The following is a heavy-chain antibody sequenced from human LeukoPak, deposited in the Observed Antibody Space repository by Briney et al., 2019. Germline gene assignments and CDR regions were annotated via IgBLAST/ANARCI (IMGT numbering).Heavy chain of an antibody. V-gene: IGHV1-69*13. Sequence: ASVKVSCKASGYTFTGYYMHWVRQAPGQGLEWMGGITPIFGTANYAQKFQGRVTITADESTSTAYMELSSLRSEDTAVYYCARDDYYGSGSYYNRAIGWFDPWGQGTLVTVSS. CDR2: ITPIFGTA. CDR3: ARDDYYGSGSYYNRAIGWFDP. D-gene: IGHD3-10*01. J-gene: IGHJ5*02. CDR1: GYTFTGYY.